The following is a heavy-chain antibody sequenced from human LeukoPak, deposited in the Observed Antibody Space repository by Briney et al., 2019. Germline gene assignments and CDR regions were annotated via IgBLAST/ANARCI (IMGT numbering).Heavy chain of an antibody. CDR3: ARAQTYGDSRLLLDY. Sequence: GGSLRLSCAASGFTFGNYGMSWVRQAPGKGLEGVSGINWNGGSTGYADSVEGRFTISRDNAKNSQYLQMNSLSVEDTALYYCARAQTYGDSRLLLDYWGQGTLVTVSS. V-gene: IGHV3-20*04. D-gene: IGHD4-17*01. CDR2: INWNGGST. J-gene: IGHJ4*02. CDR1: GFTFGNYG.